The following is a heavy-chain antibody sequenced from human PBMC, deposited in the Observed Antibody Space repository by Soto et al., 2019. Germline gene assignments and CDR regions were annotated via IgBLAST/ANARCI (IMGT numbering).Heavy chain of an antibody. D-gene: IGHD6-19*01. V-gene: IGHV4-4*01. CDR3: ARHIAVPRTRGFDY. Sequence: QVHLLESGPGLVKPSGTLSLTCAVSGGSITTNWWSWVRQPPGKGLEWIGEIYHSGTTNYNPSLRGRVTISVDKSNNQFSLNLNSVTTADSAIYCCARHIAVPRTRGFDYWGQGNLVTVSS. J-gene: IGHJ4*02. CDR1: GGSITTNW. CDR2: IYHSGTT.